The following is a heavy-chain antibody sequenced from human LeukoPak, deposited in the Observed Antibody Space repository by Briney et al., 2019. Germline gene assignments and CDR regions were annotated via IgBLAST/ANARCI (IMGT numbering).Heavy chain of an antibody. CDR1: GFTFSSYA. Sequence: GGSLRLSCAASGFTFSSYAMHWVRQAPGKGLEWVAVISYDGSNKYYADSVKGRFTISRDNSKNTLYLQMNSLRAEDTAVYYCASSYSSSSPFDYWGQGILVTVSS. CDR3: ASSYSSSSPFDY. D-gene: IGHD6-6*01. J-gene: IGHJ4*02. CDR2: ISYDGSNK. V-gene: IGHV3-30*04.